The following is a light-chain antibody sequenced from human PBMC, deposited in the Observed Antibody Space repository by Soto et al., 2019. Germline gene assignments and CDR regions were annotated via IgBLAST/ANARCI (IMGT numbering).Light chain of an antibody. CDR3: SSYAGDYMFV. J-gene: IGLJ1*01. Sequence: QSVLTHPASVSGSPGQSITISCTGTSSDVVGYXYVSWYQQNPGKAPKLMIYEVNNPPSGVSNRYSGSKSVNTASRTISGLQAEDEADYYCSSYAGDYMFVFGNGTKVTVL. CDR1: SSDVVGYXY. V-gene: IGLV2-14*01. CDR2: EVN.